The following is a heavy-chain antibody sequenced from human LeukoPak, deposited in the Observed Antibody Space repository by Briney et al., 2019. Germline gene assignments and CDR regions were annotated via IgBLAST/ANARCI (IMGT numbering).Heavy chain of an antibody. Sequence: ASVKVSCKASGYTFTSYGISWVRQAPGQGLEGMGWISAYNGNTNYAQRLQGRVTMTTDTSTSTAYMELRSLRSDDTAVYYCARNVVEMEPFDYWGQGTLVTVSS. CDR1: GYTFTSYG. CDR3: ARNVVEMEPFDY. CDR2: ISAYNGNT. V-gene: IGHV1-18*01. D-gene: IGHD5-24*01. J-gene: IGHJ4*02.